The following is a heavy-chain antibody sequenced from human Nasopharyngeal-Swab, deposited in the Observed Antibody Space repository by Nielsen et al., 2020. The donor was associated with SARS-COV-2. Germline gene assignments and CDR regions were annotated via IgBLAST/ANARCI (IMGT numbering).Heavy chain of an antibody. J-gene: IGHJ6*02. D-gene: IGHD6-13*01. CDR3: AREGTSCSSWYGGYYYYGMDV. Sequence: SETLSLTCTVSGGSFSSYYWSWIRQPPGKGLEWIGYIYYSGSTNYNPSLKSRVTISVDTSKNQFSLKLSSVTAADTAVYYCAREGTSCSSWYGGYYYYGMDVWGQGTTVTVSS. CDR2: IYYSGST. CDR1: GGSFSSYY. V-gene: IGHV4-59*01.